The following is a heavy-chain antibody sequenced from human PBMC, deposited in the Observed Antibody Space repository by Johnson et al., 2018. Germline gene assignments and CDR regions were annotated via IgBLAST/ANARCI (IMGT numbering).Heavy chain of an antibody. CDR2: IKPDGSDN. CDR1: GFSFSSYW. Sequence: VQLVESGGGLVQPGGSLRLSCAGSGFSFSSYWMSWVRQAPGKGLEWVANIKPDGSDNYYVDSVKGRFTISRDSAKKSLYPQMKSLGAGDTAVYYCARVTHCSSTNCYGSDYYGMDVWGQGTTVTVSS. J-gene: IGHJ6*02. CDR3: ARVTHCSSTNCYGSDYYGMDV. D-gene: IGHD2-2*01. V-gene: IGHV3-7*01.